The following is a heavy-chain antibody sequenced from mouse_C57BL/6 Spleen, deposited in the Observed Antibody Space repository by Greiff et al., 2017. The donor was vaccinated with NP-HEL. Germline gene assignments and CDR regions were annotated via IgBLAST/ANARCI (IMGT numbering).Heavy chain of an antibody. CDR1: GYTFTSYW. CDR3: ARGAYGNHYYAMDY. V-gene: IGHV1-64*01. CDR2: IHPNSGST. D-gene: IGHD2-1*01. Sequence: QVQLQQPGAELVKPGASVKLSCKASGYTFTSYWMHWVKQRPGQGLEWIGMIHPNSGSTNYNEKFKSKATLTVDKSSSTAYMQLSSLTSEDSAVYYCARGAYGNHYYAMDYWGQGTSVTVSS. J-gene: IGHJ4*01.